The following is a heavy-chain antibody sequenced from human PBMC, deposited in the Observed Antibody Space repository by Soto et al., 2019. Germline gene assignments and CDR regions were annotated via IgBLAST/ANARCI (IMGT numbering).Heavy chain of an antibody. CDR3: ARDHPYYDSSGYPDY. V-gene: IGHV1-18*01. CDR2: ISAYNGNT. CDR1: GYTFTSYG. D-gene: IGHD3-22*01. Sequence: VASVKVSCKASGYTFTSYGISWVRQAPGQGLEWMGWISAYNGNTNYAQKLQGRVTMTTDTSTSTAYMELRSLRSDDTAVYYCARDHPYYDSSGYPDYWGQGTLVTVSS. J-gene: IGHJ4*02.